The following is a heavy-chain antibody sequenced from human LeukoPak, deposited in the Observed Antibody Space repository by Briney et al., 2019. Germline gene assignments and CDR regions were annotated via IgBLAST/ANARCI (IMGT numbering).Heavy chain of an antibody. CDR1: GYTFTSYG. V-gene: IGHV1-18*01. J-gene: IGHJ6*02. CDR2: ISAYNGNT. CDR3: ARDYYDSSGYWGLTYYYGMDV. Sequence: ASVKVSCKASGYTFTSYGISWVRHAPGQGLVGMGWISAYNGNTNYAQKLQGRDTMTTDTSVSTAYMELRSLRSDDTAVYCCARDYYDSSGYWGLTYYYGMDVWGQGTTVTVSS. D-gene: IGHD3-22*01.